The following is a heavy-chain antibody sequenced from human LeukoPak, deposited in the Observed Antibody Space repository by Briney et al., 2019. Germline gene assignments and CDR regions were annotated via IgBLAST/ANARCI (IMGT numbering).Heavy chain of an antibody. CDR3: ASRSHKTIVGADTREVGDY. D-gene: IGHD6-19*01. CDR2: IIPMMGIA. V-gene: IGHV1-69*02. J-gene: IGHJ4*02. Sequence: APVKVSCKASGGTLRRHTITWVRQAPGQGLEWMGRIIPMMGIANYAQKFQGRVTITADTSTDTAYMDLISLRSEDTAVYYCASRSHKTIVGADTREVGDYWGQGTLVTVSS. CDR1: GGTLRRHT.